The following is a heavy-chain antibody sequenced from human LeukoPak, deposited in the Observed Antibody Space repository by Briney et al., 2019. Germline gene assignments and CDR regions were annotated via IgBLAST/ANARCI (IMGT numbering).Heavy chain of an antibody. CDR1: GGSISSYY. CDR2: IYYSGST. D-gene: IGHD6-13*01. V-gene: IGHV4-59*01. J-gene: IGHJ4*02. Sequence: PSETLSLTCTVSGGSISSYYWSWIRQPPGKGLEWIGYIYYSGSTNYNPSLKSRVTISVDTSKNQFSLKLSSVTAADTAVYYCAREVAAAGTAIDYWGQGTLVTVSS. CDR3: AREVAAAGTAIDY.